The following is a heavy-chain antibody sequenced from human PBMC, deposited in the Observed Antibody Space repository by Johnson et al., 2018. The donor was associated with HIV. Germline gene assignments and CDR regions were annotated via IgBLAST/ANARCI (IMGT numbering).Heavy chain of an antibody. CDR2: IGDDGSNK. CDR1: ALTFSTHG. V-gene: IGHV3-30*02. Sequence: QVQLVESGGGVVQPGGSLRLSCAASALTFSTHGMNWVRQAPGRGLEWVAFIGDDGSNKYYADSVRGRFTISRDNSKNALFLQMNSLRAEDTSLYYCARALRDDFDIWGQGTMVTVSS. D-gene: IGHD4-17*01. CDR3: ARALRDDFDI. J-gene: IGHJ3*02.